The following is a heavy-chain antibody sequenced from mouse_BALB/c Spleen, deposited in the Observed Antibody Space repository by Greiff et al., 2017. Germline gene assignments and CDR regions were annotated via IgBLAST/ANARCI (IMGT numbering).Heavy chain of an antibody. V-gene: IGHV1-15*01. J-gene: IGHJ2*01. CDR1: GYTFTDYE. CDR3: TRAGTNYFDY. D-gene: IGHD4-1*01. CDR2: IDPETGGT. Sequence: VQLVESGAELVRPGASVTLSCKASGYTFTDYEMHWVKQTPVHGLEWIGAIDPETGGTAYNQKFKGKATLTADKSSSTAYMELRSLTSEDSAVYYCTRAGTNYFDYWGQGTTLTVSS.